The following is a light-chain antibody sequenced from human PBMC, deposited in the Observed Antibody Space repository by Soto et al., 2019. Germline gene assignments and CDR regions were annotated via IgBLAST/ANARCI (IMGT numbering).Light chain of an antibody. V-gene: IGLV2-14*01. Sequence: QSAPTQPASVSGYPGQSITISCTGTSRDIGGYNYVSWYQQHPGKAPKLMIYEVSNRPSGVSNRFSGSKSGNTASLTISGLQAEDEADYYCSSSTPTRDYVFGTGTKLTV. CDR1: SRDIGGYNY. CDR2: EVS. CDR3: SSSTPTRDYV. J-gene: IGLJ1*01.